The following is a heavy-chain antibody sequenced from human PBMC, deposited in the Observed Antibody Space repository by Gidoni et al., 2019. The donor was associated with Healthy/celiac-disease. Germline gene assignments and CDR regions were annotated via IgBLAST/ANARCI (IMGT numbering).Heavy chain of an antibody. CDR2: IYYSGST. CDR3: ARAGQHYGQNWFDP. D-gene: IGHD4-17*01. J-gene: IGHJ5*02. Sequence: QVQLQESGPGLVKPSQTLSLTCTVSGGSTNSGGYYWSWIRQHPGKGLEWIGYIYYSGSTYYNPSLKSRVTISVDTSKNQFSLKLSSVTAADTAVYYCARAGQHYGQNWFDPWGQGTLVTVSS. V-gene: IGHV4-31*03. CDR1: GGSTNSGGYY.